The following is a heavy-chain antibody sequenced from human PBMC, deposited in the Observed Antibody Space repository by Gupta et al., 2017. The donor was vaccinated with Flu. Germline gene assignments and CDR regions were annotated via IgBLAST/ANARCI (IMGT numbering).Heavy chain of an antibody. J-gene: IGHJ5*02. V-gene: IGHV4-34*01. Sequence: QVQLQQWGTGLLKPSETLSLTCAVYGGSFSDYYWTWIRQPPGKGLEGLGEVNHRGHTTYNPSFKSRLTVAVDTSRNQFSLKLTSVTAADAAIYYCARSGNYSTVDAGGQGTMVTPSS. CDR1: GGSFSDYY. CDR2: VNHRGHT. CDR3: ARSGNYSTVDA. D-gene: IGHD2-21*01.